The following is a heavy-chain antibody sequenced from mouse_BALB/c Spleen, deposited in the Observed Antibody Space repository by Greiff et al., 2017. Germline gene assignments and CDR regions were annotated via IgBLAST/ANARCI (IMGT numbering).Heavy chain of an antibody. V-gene: IGHV5-12-2*01. D-gene: IGHD2-2*01. Sequence: DVKLVESGGGLVQPGGSLKLSCAASGFTFSSYTMSWVRQTPEKRLEWVAYISNGGGSTYYPDTVKGRFTISRDNAKNTLYLQMSSLKSEDTAMYYCARRGGNDGENAMDYWGQGTSVTVSS. J-gene: IGHJ4*01. CDR1: GFTFSSYT. CDR3: ARRGGNDGENAMDY. CDR2: ISNGGGST.